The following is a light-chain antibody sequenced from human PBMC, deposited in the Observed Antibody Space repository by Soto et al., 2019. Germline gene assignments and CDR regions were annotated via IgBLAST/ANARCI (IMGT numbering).Light chain of an antibody. CDR3: QQYHNWPPQYT. J-gene: IGKJ2*01. Sequence: EIMMTQSPATLSVSPGERATLSCRASQTVARNLAWYQQKPGQAPRLLIHGASTRATGVSARFSGSGSGTEFTLTISRLQSEDFAVYYCQQYHNWPPQYTFGQGTKLQIK. V-gene: IGKV3-15*01. CDR2: GAS. CDR1: QTVARN.